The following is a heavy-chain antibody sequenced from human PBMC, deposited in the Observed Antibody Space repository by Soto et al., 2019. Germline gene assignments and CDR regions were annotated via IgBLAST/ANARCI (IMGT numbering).Heavy chain of an antibody. Sequence: EVQLVESGGDLVKPGGSLRLSCAASNFTFSDAWMNWVRQAPGKGLEWVGRIKSKNNGGTTDYAAPVKGRVTISRDDSKNTLYLQLNSLKTEDTGLYYCTTMIVVVTPTGVDAFDVWGPGTMVTVSS. CDR2: IKSKNNGGTT. J-gene: IGHJ3*01. D-gene: IGHD3-22*01. V-gene: IGHV3-15*07. CDR1: NFTFSDAW. CDR3: TTMIVVVTPTGVDAFDV.